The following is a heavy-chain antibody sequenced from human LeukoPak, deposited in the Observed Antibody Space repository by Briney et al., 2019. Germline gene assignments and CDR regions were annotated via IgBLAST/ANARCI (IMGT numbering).Heavy chain of an antibody. Sequence: ASVKVSCTASGFTFTSSAVQWVRQARGQRLEWIGWIVVGSGNTNYAQKFQERVTITRDMSTSTAYMELSSLRSEDTAVYYCAADGAVAGDYYYYYYMDVWGKGTTVTVSS. CDR1: GFTFTSSA. D-gene: IGHD6-19*01. CDR2: IVVGSGNT. V-gene: IGHV1-58*01. J-gene: IGHJ6*03. CDR3: AADGAVAGDYYYYYYMDV.